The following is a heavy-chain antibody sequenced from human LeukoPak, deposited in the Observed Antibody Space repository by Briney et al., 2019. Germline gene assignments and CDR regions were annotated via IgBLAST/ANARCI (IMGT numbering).Heavy chain of an antibody. J-gene: IGHJ5*02. CDR1: GYSFTSHY. V-gene: IGHV1-46*01. D-gene: IGHD3-16*01. CDR3: ARDISEGDYAWWFDP. Sequence: ASVKVSCKASGYSFTSHYMHWVRQAPGQGLEWMGLINPSGSAIRYAQSFQGRVTMTRDLSTSTDYMELSSLRSDDTAVYFCARDISEGDYAWWFDPWGQGTLVTVAS. CDR2: INPSGSAI.